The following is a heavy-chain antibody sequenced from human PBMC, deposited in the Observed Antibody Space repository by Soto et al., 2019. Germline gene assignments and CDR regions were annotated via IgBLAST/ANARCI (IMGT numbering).Heavy chain of an antibody. D-gene: IGHD1-26*01. J-gene: IGHJ4*02. V-gene: IGHV3-23*01. CDR3: AKEKYSFAGYNGWDY. Sequence: EVQLLESGGGLVQPGGSLRLSCAASGFTFSSYVMSWVRQAPGKGLEWVSSIIAVGGSTEYYTDSVKGRFTISRDNAKNTLYLQMNSLRAEDTAVYYCAKEKYSFAGYNGWDYWGQGALVTVSS. CDR2: IIAVGGST. CDR1: GFTFSSYV.